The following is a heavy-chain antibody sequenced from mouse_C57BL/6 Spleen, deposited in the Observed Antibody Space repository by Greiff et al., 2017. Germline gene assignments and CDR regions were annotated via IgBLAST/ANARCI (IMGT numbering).Heavy chain of an antibody. Sequence: VQLLQSGPELVKPGASVKLSCKASGYAFSSSWMNWVKQRPGKGLEWIGRIYPGDGDTNYNGKFKGKATLTADKSSSTAYMQLSSLTSEDAAVYCCARCHYYGSSPDYWGQGTTLTVSS. CDR1: GYAFSSSW. D-gene: IGHD1-1*01. J-gene: IGHJ2*01. V-gene: IGHV1-82*01. CDR2: IYPGDGDT. CDR3: ARCHYYGSSPDY.